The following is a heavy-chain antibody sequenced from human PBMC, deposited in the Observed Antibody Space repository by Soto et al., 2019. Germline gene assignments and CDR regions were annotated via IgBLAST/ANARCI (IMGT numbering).Heavy chain of an antibody. J-gene: IGHJ5*02. CDR1: GFTFSSYA. D-gene: IGHD3-10*01. Sequence: EVQLLESGGGLVQPGGSLTLSCAASGFTFSSYAMTWVRQAPGKGLEWVSGISGGGGVSTYYADSVKGRFTISRDNSMNTLYLQMNRLRAEDTAVYYCAKDAISMVRGVNNWSDPWGQGTLVTVSS. CDR3: AKDAISMVRGVNNWSDP. V-gene: IGHV3-23*01. CDR2: ISGGGGVST.